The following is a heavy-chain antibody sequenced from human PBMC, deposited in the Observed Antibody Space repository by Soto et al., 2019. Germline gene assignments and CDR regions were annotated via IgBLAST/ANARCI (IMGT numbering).Heavy chain of an antibody. J-gene: IGHJ1*01. V-gene: IGHV1-2*04. Sequence: ASVKVSCKASGYTFTGYYMHWVRQAPGQGLEWMGWINPNSGGTNYAQKFQGWVTMTRDTSISTAYMELSRLRSDDTAVYYCARGPLIVVVTATNSEYFQHWGQGTLVTVSS. D-gene: IGHD2-21*02. CDR3: ARGPLIVVVTATNSEYFQH. CDR2: INPNSGGT. CDR1: GYTFTGYY.